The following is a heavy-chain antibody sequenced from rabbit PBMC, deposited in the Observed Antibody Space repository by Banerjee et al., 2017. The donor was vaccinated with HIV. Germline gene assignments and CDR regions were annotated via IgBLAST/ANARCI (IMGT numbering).Heavy chain of an antibody. V-gene: IGHV1S43*01. Sequence: QQQLEEFGGGLVKPGGTLTLTCTASGFSFSSSCWICWVRQAPGKGLEWIGCIYSGSGRTYYASWAKGRISISRSTSLNTVTLQMTGLTAADTATYFCAKYTYGYSYFDLWGQGTLVTVS. J-gene: IGHJ4*01. D-gene: IGHD6-1*01. CDR1: GFSFSSSCW. CDR3: AKYTYGYSYFDL. CDR2: IYSGSGRT.